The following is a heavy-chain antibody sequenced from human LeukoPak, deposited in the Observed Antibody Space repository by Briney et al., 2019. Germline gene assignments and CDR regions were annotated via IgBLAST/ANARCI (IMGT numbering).Heavy chain of an antibody. CDR3: ARDPILGPPDYFDY. CDR2: TSNDESIK. Sequence: AGGSLRLSCAASGFTFNSYTIFWVRQAPDKGLEWVAVTSNDESIKYYADSVKGRFTISRDNSRDTLFLEMSSLRVEDTAVYYCARDPILGPPDYFDYWGRGTLVTVSS. V-gene: IGHV3-30-3*01. D-gene: IGHD1-14*01. J-gene: IGHJ4*02. CDR1: GFTFNSYT.